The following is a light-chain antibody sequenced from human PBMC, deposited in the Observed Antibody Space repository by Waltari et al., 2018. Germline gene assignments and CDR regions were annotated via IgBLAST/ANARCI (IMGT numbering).Light chain of an antibody. J-gene: IGKJ1*01. Sequence: DIVMTQSPDSLAVSLGERATINCKSSQSVLYSSNNKNYLAWYQQKPGQPPKRRSYWASNRESGVPDRISGSGSGTDFTLTISSLQAEDVAVYYCQQYYSTPWTFGQGTKVEIK. V-gene: IGKV4-1*01. CDR3: QQYYSTPWT. CDR1: QSVLYSSNNKNY. CDR2: WAS.